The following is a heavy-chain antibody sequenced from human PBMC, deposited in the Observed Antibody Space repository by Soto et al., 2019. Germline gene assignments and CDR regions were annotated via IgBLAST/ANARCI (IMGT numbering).Heavy chain of an antibody. V-gene: IGHV3-30*03. Sequence: GGSLRLSCATSGFSFNDYAMYWVRQAPGQGLEWVAIISSDGHHQFYLDNLRGRFTVSRDNSKNTLYLQMNSLRPEDTAVYYCSRGTYYPQSSGLHADYWGPGTVVTV. CDR3: SRGTYYPQSSGLHADY. J-gene: IGHJ4*02. CDR2: ISSDGHHQ. D-gene: IGHD3-22*01. CDR1: GFSFNDYA.